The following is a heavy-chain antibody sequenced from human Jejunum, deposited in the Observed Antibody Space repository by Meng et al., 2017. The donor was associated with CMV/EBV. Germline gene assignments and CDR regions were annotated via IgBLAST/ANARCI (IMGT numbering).Heavy chain of an antibody. CDR2: ISSDSNYI. J-gene: IGHJ6*02. Sequence: STHSMKWVRQAPGRGLEWVSSISSDSNYIYHADSVKGRFTISRDNAKKSLYLEMSSLRAEDTATYYCAGGSGCSGATCYPTPMDVWGQGTTVTVSS. D-gene: IGHD2-15*01. V-gene: IGHV3-21*01. CDR1: STHS. CDR3: AGGSGCSGATCYPTPMDV.